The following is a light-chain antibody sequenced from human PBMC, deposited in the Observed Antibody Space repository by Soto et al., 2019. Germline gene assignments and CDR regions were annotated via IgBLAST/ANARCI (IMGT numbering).Light chain of an antibody. CDR1: QSVTYRY. V-gene: IGKV3D-20*02. J-gene: IGKJ4*01. Sequence: ETVLTQSPGTLALSPGERVTLSCRASQSVTYRYLAWYQQKPGQAPRLLIYAASTRATGIPDRFSGGGSGTDFTLTISSLEPEDFAVYYCQQRSSWPPTFGGGTKVDIK. CDR3: QQRSSWPPT. CDR2: AAS.